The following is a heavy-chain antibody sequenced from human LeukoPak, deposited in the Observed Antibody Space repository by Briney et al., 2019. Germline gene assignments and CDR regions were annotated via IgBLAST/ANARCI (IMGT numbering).Heavy chain of an antibody. Sequence: SVNVSCKAFGGTFNSYAISWVRQAPGQGLEWMGGIIPIFGTANYAQKFQGRVTITADESTSTAYMELSSLRSEDTAVYYCARDAGGDSSGHDYWGQGTLLTVSS. CDR3: ARDAGGDSSGHDY. J-gene: IGHJ4*02. CDR1: GGTFNSYA. V-gene: IGHV1-69*13. CDR2: IIPIFGTA. D-gene: IGHD3-22*01.